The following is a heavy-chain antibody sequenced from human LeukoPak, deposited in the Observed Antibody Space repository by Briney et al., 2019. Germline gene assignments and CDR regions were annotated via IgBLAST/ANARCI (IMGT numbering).Heavy chain of an antibody. V-gene: IGHV3-23*01. J-gene: IGHJ4*02. Sequence: KPGGSLRLSCATSGFTFSNAWMTWVRQAPGKGLEWVAAISVITGDTFYADSVWGRFTISRDNSKNTLYLQMNSLRAEDTAVYYCAKGAWLDYWGQGTLVTVSS. CDR1: GFTFSNAW. D-gene: IGHD3-9*01. CDR3: AKGAWLDY. CDR2: ISVITGDT.